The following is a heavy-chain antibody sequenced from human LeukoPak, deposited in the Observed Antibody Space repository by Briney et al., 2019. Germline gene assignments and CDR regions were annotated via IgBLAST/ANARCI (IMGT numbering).Heavy chain of an antibody. CDR1: GFTFSSYS. J-gene: IGHJ4*02. D-gene: IGHD2-2*03. CDR2: ISSSSSTI. Sequence: GGSLRLSCAASGFTFSSYSMNWVRQAPGKGLEWVSYISSSSSTIYYADSVKGRFTISRDNAKNSLYLQMNSLRAEDTAVYYCARVPYGSSPHFDYWGQGTLVTVSS. V-gene: IGHV3-48*01. CDR3: ARVPYGSSPHFDY.